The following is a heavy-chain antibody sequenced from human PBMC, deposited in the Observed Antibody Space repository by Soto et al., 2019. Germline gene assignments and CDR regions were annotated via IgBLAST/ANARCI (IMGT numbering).Heavy chain of an antibody. J-gene: IGHJ4*02. Sequence: ASVKVSCKASGGTFSSYAISWVRQAPGQGLEWMGGIIPILGIANYAQKFQGRVTITADKSTSTAYMELSSLRSEDTAVYYCASRIGDILTGYYTDWGQGTLVTVSS. CDR2: IIPILGIA. V-gene: IGHV1-69*10. CDR1: GGTFSSYA. D-gene: IGHD3-9*01. CDR3: ASRIGDILTGYYTD.